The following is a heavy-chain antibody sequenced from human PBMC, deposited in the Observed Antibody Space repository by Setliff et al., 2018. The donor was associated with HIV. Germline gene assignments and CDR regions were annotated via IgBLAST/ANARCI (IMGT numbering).Heavy chain of an antibody. V-gene: IGHV3-30*04. CDR1: GFTFSRYG. CDR3: ARDCQVGWVFTYGMDV. D-gene: IGHD6-13*01. J-gene: IGHJ6*02. Sequence: LRLSCAASGFTFSRYGMHWVRQAPGKGLEWVAVMSYDGNNKYYADSVKGRFTISRDNSKNTLFLQMNSLRPEDTAVYYCARDCQVGWVFTYGMDVWGQGTLVTVSS. CDR2: MSYDGNNK.